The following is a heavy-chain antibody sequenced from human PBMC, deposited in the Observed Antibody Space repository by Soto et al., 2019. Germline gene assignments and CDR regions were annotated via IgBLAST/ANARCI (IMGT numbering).Heavy chain of an antibody. D-gene: IGHD3-22*01. J-gene: IGHJ4*02. CDR1: GFTFSDYY. CDR3: AWDYYDSSGFVDY. CDR2: ISSSSSYT. Sequence: PWGSLRLSCAASGFTFSDYYMSWIRQAPGKGLEWVSYISSSSSYTNYADSVKGRFTISRDNAKNSLYLQMNSLRAEDTAVYYCAWDYYDSSGFVDYWGQGTLVTVSS. V-gene: IGHV3-11*05.